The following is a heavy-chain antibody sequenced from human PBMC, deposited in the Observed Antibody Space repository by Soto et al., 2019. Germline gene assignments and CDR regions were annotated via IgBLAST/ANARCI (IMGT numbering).Heavy chain of an antibody. D-gene: IGHD3-3*01. CDR1: GGSLSSSSYC. V-gene: IGHV4-39*01. J-gene: IGHJ5*02. Sequence: SETQSLTCTVSGGSLSSSSYCLGRNHKPPGKGLEWIGSIYYSGSTYYNPSLKSRVTISVDTSKNQFSLKLSSVTAADTAVYYCAREGQNTIFGVVIKKKVHWFDPWAREPWSPSP. CDR3: AREGQNTIFGVVIKKKVHWFDP. CDR2: IYYSGST.